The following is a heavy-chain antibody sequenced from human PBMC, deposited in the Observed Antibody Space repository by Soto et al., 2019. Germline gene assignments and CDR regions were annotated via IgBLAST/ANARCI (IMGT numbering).Heavy chain of an antibody. J-gene: IGHJ4*02. CDR3: ARDKITGLFDY. Sequence: SETLSLTCAVYGGSFSGYYWTWIRQPPGTGLEWIGEINHSGSTNYNPSLKSRVTISVDTSKNQFSLKLTSVTAADTAVYYCARDKITGLFDYWCPGLLVTVFS. CDR1: GGSFSGYY. D-gene: IGHD2-8*02. CDR2: INHSGST. V-gene: IGHV4-34*01.